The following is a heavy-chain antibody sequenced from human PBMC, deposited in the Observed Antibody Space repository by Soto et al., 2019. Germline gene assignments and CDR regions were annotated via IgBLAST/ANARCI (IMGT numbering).Heavy chain of an antibody. J-gene: IGHJ4*02. Sequence: QVQLVQSGAEVKKPGSSVKVSCTASGGSLRNSVISWVRQAPAQRLEWMGGVFPILGTANYAQKFQGRVTMTADEATSTAYMDLISLSPDDTAVYYCARLGHPGHWGPGTLVIVSS. CDR3: ARLGHPGH. CDR1: GGSLRNSV. V-gene: IGHV1-69*01. CDR2: VFPILGTA.